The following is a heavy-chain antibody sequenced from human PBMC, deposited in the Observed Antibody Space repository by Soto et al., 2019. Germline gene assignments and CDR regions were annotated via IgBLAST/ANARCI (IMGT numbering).Heavy chain of an antibody. Sequence: SVKVSCKASGFTFTSSAVQWVRQARGQRLEWIGWIVVGSGNTNYAQKFQERVTITRDMSTSTAYMELSSLRSEDTAVYYCAAGRYNWNDGDAFDIWGQGTMVTVSS. J-gene: IGHJ3*02. V-gene: IGHV1-58*01. CDR2: IVVGSGNT. CDR3: AAGRYNWNDGDAFDI. D-gene: IGHD1-20*01. CDR1: GFTFTSSA.